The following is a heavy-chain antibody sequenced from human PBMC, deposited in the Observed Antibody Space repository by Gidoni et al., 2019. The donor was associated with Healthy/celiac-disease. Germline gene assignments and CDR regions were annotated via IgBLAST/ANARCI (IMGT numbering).Heavy chain of an antibody. CDR3: ARPAMPGKNWFDP. Sequence: QLQLQESGPGLVKPSETLSLTCTVSGGSISSSSYYWGWIRQPPGKGLEWIGSIYYSGSTYYNPSLKSRVTISVDTSKNQFSLKLSSVTAADTAVYYCARPAMPGKNWFDPWGQGTLVTVSS. D-gene: IGHD2-2*01. J-gene: IGHJ5*02. V-gene: IGHV4-39*01. CDR2: IYYSGST. CDR1: GGSISSSSYY.